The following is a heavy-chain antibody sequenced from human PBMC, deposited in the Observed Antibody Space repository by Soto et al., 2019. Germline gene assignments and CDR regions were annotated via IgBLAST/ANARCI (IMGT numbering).Heavy chain of an antibody. Sequence: QVQVVESGGGVVQPGRSLRLSCAASGFTFNTYGMHCVRQAPGKGLEWVAVIWYDENNKYYADSVKGRFTISRDNSKNTLYLQMNSLRGEDTAVYYCARDKGGGAVVPDYWGQGTLVTVSS. D-gene: IGHD6-19*01. V-gene: IGHV3-33*01. CDR2: IWYDENNK. J-gene: IGHJ4*02. CDR1: GFTFNTYG. CDR3: ARDKGGGAVVPDY.